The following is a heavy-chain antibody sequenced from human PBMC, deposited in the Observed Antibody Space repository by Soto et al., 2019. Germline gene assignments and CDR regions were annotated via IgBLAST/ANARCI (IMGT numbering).Heavy chain of an antibody. Sequence: ESGGGVVQPGRSLRLSCAASGFTFSSYGMHWVRQAPGKGLEWVAVIWYDGSNKYYADSVKGRFTISRDNSKNTLYLQMNSLRAEDTAVYYCARDVGQQLRYYYYGLDVWGQGAAVTVSS. CDR3: ARDVGQQLRYYYYGLDV. CDR2: IWYDGSNK. J-gene: IGHJ6*02. CDR1: GFTFSSYG. V-gene: IGHV3-33*01. D-gene: IGHD6-13*01.